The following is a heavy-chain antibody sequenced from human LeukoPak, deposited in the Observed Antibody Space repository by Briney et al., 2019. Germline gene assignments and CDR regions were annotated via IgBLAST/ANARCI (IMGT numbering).Heavy chain of an antibody. CDR1: GYTFTSYA. J-gene: IGHJ4*02. Sequence: ASVKVSCKASGYTFTSYAMNWVRQAPGQGLEWMGWINTNTGNPTYAQGFTGRFVLSLDTSVSTAYLQISSLKAEDTAVYYCARDLYGIAAAGTEVGYWGQGTLVTVSS. CDR3: ARDLYGIAAAGTEVGY. CDR2: INTNTGNP. D-gene: IGHD6-13*01. V-gene: IGHV7-4-1*02.